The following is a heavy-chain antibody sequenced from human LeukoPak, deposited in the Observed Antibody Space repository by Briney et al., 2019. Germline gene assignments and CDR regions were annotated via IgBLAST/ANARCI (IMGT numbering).Heavy chain of an antibody. Sequence: GGSLRLSCAASGFTFSSYGIHRVRQAPGKGLEWVSYTSSSGSTIYYADSVKGRFTISRDNAKNSLYLQMNSLRAEGTAVYYCAELGITMIGGVWGKGTTVTISS. J-gene: IGHJ6*04. CDR2: TSSSGSTI. CDR3: AELGITMIGGV. CDR1: GFTFSSYG. D-gene: IGHD3-10*02. V-gene: IGHV3-48*04.